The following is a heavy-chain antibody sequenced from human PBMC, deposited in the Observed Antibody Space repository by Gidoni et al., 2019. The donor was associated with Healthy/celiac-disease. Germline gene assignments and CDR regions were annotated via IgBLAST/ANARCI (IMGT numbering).Heavy chain of an antibody. CDR3: ARGVTIFGVVILEAFDI. CDR1: GGSISSGGYY. Sequence: QVQLQESGPGLVKPSQTLSLTCTVSGGSISSGGYYWSWIRQHPGKGLEWIGYIYYSGSTFYNPSLKSRVIISVDTSKNQFSLKLSSVTAADTAVYYCARGVTIFGVVILEAFDIWGQGTMVTVSS. V-gene: IGHV4-31*03. J-gene: IGHJ3*02. D-gene: IGHD3-3*01. CDR2: IYYSGST.